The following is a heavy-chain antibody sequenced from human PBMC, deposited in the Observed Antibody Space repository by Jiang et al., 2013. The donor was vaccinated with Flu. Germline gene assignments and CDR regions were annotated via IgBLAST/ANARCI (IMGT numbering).Heavy chain of an antibody. Sequence: GPGLVKPSETLSLTCTVSGGSISSYYWSWIRQPPGKGLEWIGYIYYSGSTNYNPSLKSRVTISVDTSKNQFSLKLSSVTAADTAVYYCARDLGQQFDYWGQGTLVTVSS. J-gene: IGHJ4*02. V-gene: IGHV4-59*01. CDR3: ARDLGQQFDY. D-gene: IGHD3-16*01. CDR2: IYYSGST. CDR1: GGSISSYY.